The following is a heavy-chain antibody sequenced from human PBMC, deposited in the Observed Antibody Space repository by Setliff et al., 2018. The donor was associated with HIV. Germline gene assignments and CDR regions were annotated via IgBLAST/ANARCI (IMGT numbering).Heavy chain of an antibody. J-gene: IGHJ4*02. CDR1: GDTFTKYP. CDR2: ISAYNGDT. Sequence: ASVKVSCKTAGDTFTKYPFSWVRQDPGQGLEWMGGISAYNGDTNYAQKLQGRVTMTTDTSTSTAYMELRSLRSDDTAVYYCARDNKVAPLDFWGQGTLVTGSS. V-gene: IGHV1-18*01. CDR3: ARDNKVAPLDF. D-gene: IGHD5-12*01.